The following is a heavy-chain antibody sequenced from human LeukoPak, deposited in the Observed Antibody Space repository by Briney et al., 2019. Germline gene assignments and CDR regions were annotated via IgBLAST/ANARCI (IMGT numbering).Heavy chain of an antibody. CDR1: GFTFDDYA. V-gene: IGHV3-9*01. CDR3: AKDLTLYSGSYLDAFDI. J-gene: IGHJ3*02. Sequence: GGSLRLSCAASGFTFDDYAMHWVRQAPGKGLEWVSGISWNSGSIGYADSVKGRFTISRDNAKNSLYLQMNSLRAEDTAVYYCAKDLTLYSGSYLDAFDIWGQGTMVTVSS. D-gene: IGHD1-26*01. CDR2: ISWNSGSI.